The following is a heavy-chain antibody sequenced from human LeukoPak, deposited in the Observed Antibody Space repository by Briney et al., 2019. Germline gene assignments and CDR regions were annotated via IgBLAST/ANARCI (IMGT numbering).Heavy chain of an antibody. J-gene: IGHJ3*02. CDR1: GFTFNSYA. Sequence: GGSLRLSCAASGFTFNSYAMSWVREAPGKGLEWVSAISGSGGSTYYADSVKGRFTISRDNSKNTLYLQMNSLRAEDTAVYYCAKDLSDSNDAFDIWGQGTMVTVSS. D-gene: IGHD3-16*02. CDR2: ISGSGGST. CDR3: AKDLSDSNDAFDI. V-gene: IGHV3-23*01.